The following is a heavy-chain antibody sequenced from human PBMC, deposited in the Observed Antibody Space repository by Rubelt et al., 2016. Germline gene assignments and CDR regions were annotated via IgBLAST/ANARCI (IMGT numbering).Heavy chain of an antibody. Sequence: GKGLEWVSVIYSGGSTFYADSVKGRFTISRDNSKNTLYLQMNSLRAEDTAVYYCARAGGGISVTNYYYYGMDVWGQGTTVTVSS. D-gene: IGHD4-17*01. CDR2: IYSGGST. J-gene: IGHJ6*02. V-gene: IGHV3-53*01. CDR3: ARAGGGISVTNYYYYGMDV.